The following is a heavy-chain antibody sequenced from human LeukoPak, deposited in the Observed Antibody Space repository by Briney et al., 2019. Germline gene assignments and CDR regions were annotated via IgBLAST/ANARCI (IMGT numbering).Heavy chain of an antibody. J-gene: IGHJ6*03. Sequence: PSETLSLTCTVSGGSISSCYWSWIRQPAGKGLEWIGRIYTSGSTNYNPSLKSRVTMSVDTSKNQFSLKLSSVTAADTAVYYRARASSYGSGSPNYYYYMDVWGKGTTVTISS. CDR1: GGSISSCY. D-gene: IGHD3-10*01. CDR3: ARASSYGSGSPNYYYYMDV. V-gene: IGHV4-4*07. CDR2: IYTSGST.